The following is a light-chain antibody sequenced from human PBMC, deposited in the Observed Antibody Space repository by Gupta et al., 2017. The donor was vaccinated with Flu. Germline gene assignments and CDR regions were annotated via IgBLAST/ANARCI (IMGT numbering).Light chain of an antibody. V-gene: IGLV2-11*01. Sequence: QSALTQPRSVSGSPGQSVTISCTGTSSDVGGHDYVSWYQHHPGNTPRLLIYDVHVRPAGVPDRFSGSTSGNTASLTISGLEADDEVDYYCCAWGGDYNFFGGGTRVTVL. CDR1: SSDVGGHDY. CDR2: DVH. J-gene: IGLJ2*01. CDR3: CAWGGDYNF.